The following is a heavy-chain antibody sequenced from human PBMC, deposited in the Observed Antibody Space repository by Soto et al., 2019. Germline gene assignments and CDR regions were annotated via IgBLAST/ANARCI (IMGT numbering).Heavy chain of an antibody. V-gene: IGHV4-4*08. CDR3: ATGRDAYKTGY. D-gene: IGHD1-1*01. CDR1: GGSISSHY. J-gene: IGHJ4*02. Sequence: SETLSLTCTVSGGSISSHYYTWIRQPPGKGLEWIGHMHPTGSTSYNPSLKSRVTILADTSKNHFSLKLSSVTAADTAVYYCATGRDAYKTGYWGQGALVTVSS. CDR2: MHPTGST.